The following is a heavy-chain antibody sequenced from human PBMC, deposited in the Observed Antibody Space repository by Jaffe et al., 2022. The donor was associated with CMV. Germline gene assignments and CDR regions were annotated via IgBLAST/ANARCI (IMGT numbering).Heavy chain of an antibody. CDR1: GGSISSSSYY. Sequence: QLQLQESGPGLVKPSETLSLTCTVSGGSISSSSYYWGWIRQPPGKGLEWIGSIYYSGSTYYNPSLKSRVTISVDTSKNQFSLKLSSVTAADTAVYYCARHFGGGRGAKDYWGQGTLVTVSS. V-gene: IGHV4-39*01. CDR3: ARHFGGGRGAKDY. D-gene: IGHD1-26*01. J-gene: IGHJ4*02. CDR2: IYYSGST.